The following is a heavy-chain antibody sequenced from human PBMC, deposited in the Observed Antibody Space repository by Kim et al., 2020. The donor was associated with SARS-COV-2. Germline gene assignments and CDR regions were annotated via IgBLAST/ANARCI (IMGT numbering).Heavy chain of an antibody. CDR3: AKDFGDYYDSRGFDY. V-gene: IGHV3-30*18. J-gene: IGHJ4*01. CDR1: GFTFSSYG. CDR2: ISYDGSNK. D-gene: IGHD3-22*01. Sequence: GGSLRLSCAASGFTFSSYGMHWVRQAPGKGLEWVAVISYDGSNKYYADSVKGRFTISRDNSKNTLYLQMNSLRAEDTAVYYCAKDFGDYYDSRGFDYWG.